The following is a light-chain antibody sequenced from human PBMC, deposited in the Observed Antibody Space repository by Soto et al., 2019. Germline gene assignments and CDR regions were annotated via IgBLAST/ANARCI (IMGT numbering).Light chain of an antibody. V-gene: IGKV3-15*01. CDR2: GAS. J-gene: IGKJ4*01. Sequence: EIVMTQSPATLSVSPGERATLSCRASQSVHSNLAWYQQKPGQAPRLLIYGASTRATGVPARFSGSGSGTEFSLTVSSLQSEDFAVYYCQQYSNWPLTFGGGTKEEIK. CDR3: QQYSNWPLT. CDR1: QSVHSN.